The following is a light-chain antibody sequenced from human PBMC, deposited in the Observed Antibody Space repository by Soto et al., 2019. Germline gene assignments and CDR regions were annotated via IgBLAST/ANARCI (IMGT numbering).Light chain of an antibody. Sequence: DIQMTQSPSTLSASVGARVTITCRASQSITDWLAWYQQKPGKAPKFLIYKASNLEGGVPSRVSGSGSGTEFTLTISSVQPDDFATDDCQYCYDYSWTFGQGTKVEIK. CDR2: KAS. CDR1: QSITDW. V-gene: IGKV1-5*03. CDR3: QYCYDYSWT. J-gene: IGKJ1*01.